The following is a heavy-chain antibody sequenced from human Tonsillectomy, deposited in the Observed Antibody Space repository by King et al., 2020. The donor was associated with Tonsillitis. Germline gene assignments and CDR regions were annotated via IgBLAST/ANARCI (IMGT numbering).Heavy chain of an antibody. CDR2: VHYGSG. CDR3: ARRDYSTSSLGAFDL. Sequence: VQLQESGPGLVKPSETLSLTCTISGASIDAHYWSWIRQPPGRGLEWICYVHYGSGTYNPSLKSRLTISVDTSKIQFSLHLTSVTAADTAMYYCARRDYSTSSLGAFDLWGQGTMVTVSS. CDR1: GASIDAHY. V-gene: IGHV4-59*08. J-gene: IGHJ3*01. D-gene: IGHD6-6*01.